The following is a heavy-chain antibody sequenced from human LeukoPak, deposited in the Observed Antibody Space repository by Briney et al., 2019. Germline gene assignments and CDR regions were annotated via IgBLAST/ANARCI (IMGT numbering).Heavy chain of an antibody. J-gene: IGHJ4*02. CDR3: AAKGNGYTGIYVFAH. CDR2: FYAGGST. V-gene: IGHV3-66*01. D-gene: IGHD5-12*01. Sequence: PGGSLRLSCEAAGFSISSNYMSWVRQAPGKGLEWVSVFYAGGSTYYTDSVKGRFTISRDISKNSLHLQMNSLRPEDTAVYYCAAKGNGYTGIYVFAHWGQGTLVTVSS. CDR1: GFSISSNY.